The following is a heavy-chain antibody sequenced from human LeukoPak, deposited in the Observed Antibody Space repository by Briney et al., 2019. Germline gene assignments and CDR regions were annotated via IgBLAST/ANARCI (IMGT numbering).Heavy chain of an antibody. CDR3: VRESITGHRDFDY. CDR2: ISSSSRTI. CDR1: GFAFSSYS. V-gene: IGHV3-48*01. Sequence: GGSLRLSCAASGFAFSSYSMNWVRQAPGRGLEWISYISSSSRTIYYADSVEGRFTISRDNGKNSLYLLLNNLRADDTAVYFCVRESITGHRDFDYRGQGTLTTVSS. D-gene: IGHD1-20*01. J-gene: IGHJ4*02.